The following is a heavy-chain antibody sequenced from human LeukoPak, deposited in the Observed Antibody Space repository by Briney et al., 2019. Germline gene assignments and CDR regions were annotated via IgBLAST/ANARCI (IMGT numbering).Heavy chain of an antibody. V-gene: IGHV3-53*01. Sequence: GGSLRLSCAASGFIVSSNYMTWVRQAPGKGLEWVSVLYSDGTTYYADSVKGRFTISRDNSKNTLYLQMNNLRAEDTAVYYCARAAYDSNGFTANHDYWGQGTLVTVSS. CDR1: GFIVSSNY. CDR3: ARAAYDSNGFTANHDY. D-gene: IGHD3-22*01. CDR2: LYSDGTT. J-gene: IGHJ4*02.